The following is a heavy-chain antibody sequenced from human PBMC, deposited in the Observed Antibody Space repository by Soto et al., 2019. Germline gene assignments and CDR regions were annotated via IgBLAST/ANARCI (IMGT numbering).Heavy chain of an antibody. V-gene: IGHV3-13*01. J-gene: IGHJ4*02. CDR1: GFTFSSYD. CDR2: IGTAGDT. Sequence: GGSLRLSCAASGFTFSSYDMHWVRQATGKGLEWVSAIGTAGDTYYPGSVKGRFTISRENAKNSLYLQMNSLRAGDTAVYYCARGGEDCSSTSCYPTLIDYWGQGTLVTVSS. D-gene: IGHD2-2*01. CDR3: ARGGEDCSSTSCYPTLIDY.